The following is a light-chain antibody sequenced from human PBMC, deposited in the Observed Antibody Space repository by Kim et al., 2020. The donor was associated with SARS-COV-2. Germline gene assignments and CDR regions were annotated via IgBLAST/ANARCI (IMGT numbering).Light chain of an antibody. Sequence: YELTQPPSVSVAPGKTARITCGGNNIGSKSVHWYQQKPGQAPVLVIYYDSDRPSGIPERFSGSNSGNTATLTISRVEAGDEADYYCQVWDSSSDHSYWVFGGGTQLTVL. CDR3: QVWDSSSDHSYWV. CDR1: NIGSKS. CDR2: YDS. V-gene: IGLV3-21*04. J-gene: IGLJ3*02.